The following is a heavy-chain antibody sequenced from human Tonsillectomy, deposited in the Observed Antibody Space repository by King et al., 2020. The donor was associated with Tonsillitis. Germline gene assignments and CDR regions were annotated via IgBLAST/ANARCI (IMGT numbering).Heavy chain of an antibody. D-gene: IGHD3-3*01. CDR1: GFTFSSYA. J-gene: IGHJ6*02. CDR2: ISGSGSST. CDR3: AKERDFWSPHGMDV. V-gene: IGHV3-23*04. Sequence: VQLVESGGGLIQPGGSLRLACAASGFTFSSYAMSWVRQAPGKGLEWVSGISGSGSSTYYADSVKGRFAISRDNSKNTLYLQMNSLRAEDTAVYYCAKERDFWSPHGMDVWGQGTTVTVSS.